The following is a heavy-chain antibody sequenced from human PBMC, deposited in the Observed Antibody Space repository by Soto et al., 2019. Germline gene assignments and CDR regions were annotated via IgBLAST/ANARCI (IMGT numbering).Heavy chain of an antibody. CDR3: AKDRTIFGVVIIYPRDAFDI. Sequence: GGSLSLSCAASGFTFDDYAMHWVRQAPGKGLEWVSGISWNSGSIGYADTVKGRFTISRDNAKNSLYLQMNSLRAEDTALYYCAKDRTIFGVVIIYPRDAFDIWGQGTMVTVSS. V-gene: IGHV3-9*01. CDR1: GFTFDDYA. CDR2: ISWNSGSI. J-gene: IGHJ3*02. D-gene: IGHD3-3*01.